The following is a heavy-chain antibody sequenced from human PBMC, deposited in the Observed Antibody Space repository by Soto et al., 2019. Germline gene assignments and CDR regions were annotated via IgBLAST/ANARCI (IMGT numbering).Heavy chain of an antibody. CDR2: SSSSSAYI. V-gene: IGHV3-21*06. Sequence: EVHLVEAGGGLVKPGESLTLSCAASGFTFGSFTLNWVRQAPGKGLEWVSSSSSSSAYIYYAESVKGRFTISRDNARSTLYLQMNSLRLDDTAVYFCARDGLTFGGDWGQGTLVAVSS. CDR3: ARDGLTFGGD. CDR1: GFTFGSFT. J-gene: IGHJ4*02. D-gene: IGHD3-16*01.